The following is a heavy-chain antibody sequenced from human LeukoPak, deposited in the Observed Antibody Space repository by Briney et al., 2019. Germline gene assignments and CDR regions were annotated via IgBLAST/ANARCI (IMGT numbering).Heavy chain of an antibody. V-gene: IGHV4-39*01. Sequence: SETLSLTCTVSGGSINSSSYYWGWIRQPPGKGLECIGSVYYSGSTFYNPSLKSRLTMSIDTSKSQFSLRLSSVTAADTAAYYCARRGGSGWYSQVDYWGQGTLITVSS. CDR1: GGSINSSSYY. D-gene: IGHD6-19*01. J-gene: IGHJ4*02. CDR2: VYYSGST. CDR3: ARRGGSGWYSQVDY.